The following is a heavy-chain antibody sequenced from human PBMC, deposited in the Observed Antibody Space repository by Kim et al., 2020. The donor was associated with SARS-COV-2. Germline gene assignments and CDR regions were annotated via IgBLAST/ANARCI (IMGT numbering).Heavy chain of an antibody. V-gene: IGHV1-2*02. Sequence: GGTNYAQKFQGRVTMTRDTSISTAYMEPSRLRSDDTAVYYCARDTNYMDVWGKGTTVTVSS. CDR2: GGT. J-gene: IGHJ6*03. CDR3: ARDTNYMDV. D-gene: IGHD2-2*01.